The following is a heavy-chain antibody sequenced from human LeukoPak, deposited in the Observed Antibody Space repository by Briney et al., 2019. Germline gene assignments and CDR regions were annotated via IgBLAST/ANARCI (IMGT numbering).Heavy chain of an antibody. V-gene: IGHV3-23*01. D-gene: IGHD6-19*01. CDR2: ISGSGGST. CDR3: AKVKSNAVVLQDGFDI. Sequence: PGGSLRLSCAASGFTVSTKFMSWVRQAPGKGLEWVSAISGSGGSTYYADSVKGRFTISRDNSKNTLYLQMNSLRAEDTAVYYCAKVKSNAVVLQDGFDIWGQGTMVTVSS. J-gene: IGHJ3*02. CDR1: GFTVSTKF.